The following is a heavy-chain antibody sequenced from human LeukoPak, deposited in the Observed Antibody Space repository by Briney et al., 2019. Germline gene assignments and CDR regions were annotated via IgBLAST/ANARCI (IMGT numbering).Heavy chain of an antibody. CDR1: GGSISSYY. V-gene: IGHV4-4*07. CDR3: ARARQQLVARTHYYYYMDV. CDR2: IYTSGST. D-gene: IGHD6-13*01. Sequence: SETLSLTCTVSGGSISSYYWSWIRQPAGKGLEWIGRIYTSGSTNYNPSLKSRVTISVDTSKNQFSLKLSSVTAADPAVYYCARARQQLVARTHYYYYMDVWGKGTTVTVSS. J-gene: IGHJ6*03.